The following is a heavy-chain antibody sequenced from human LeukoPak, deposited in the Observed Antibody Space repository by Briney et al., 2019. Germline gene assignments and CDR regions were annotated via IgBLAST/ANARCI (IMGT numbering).Heavy chain of an antibody. D-gene: IGHD6-13*01. CDR1: GGSISSGDYY. Sequence: SETLSLTCTVSGGSISSGDYYWSWIRQPPGKSLEWIGYIYYSGSTYYNPSLKSRVTISVDTSKNQFSLKLSSVTAADTAVYYCASSSSSWYNWFDPWGQGTLVTVSS. J-gene: IGHJ5*02. CDR2: IYYSGST. CDR3: ASSSSSWYNWFDP. V-gene: IGHV4-30-4*08.